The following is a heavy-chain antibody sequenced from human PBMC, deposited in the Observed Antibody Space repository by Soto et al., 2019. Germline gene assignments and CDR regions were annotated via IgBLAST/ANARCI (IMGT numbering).Heavy chain of an antibody. CDR3: ARAGTTILTSSYYYYGMDV. CDR2: MNPNSGNT. CDR1: GGTFSSYD. V-gene: IGHV1-8*02. J-gene: IGHJ6*02. Sequence: ASVKVSCKASGGTFSSYDINWVRQATGQGLEWMGWMNPNSGNTGYAQKFQGRVTMTRNTSISTAYMELSSLRSEDTAVYYCARAGTTILTSSYYYYGMDVWGQGTTVTVSS. D-gene: IGHD1-7*01.